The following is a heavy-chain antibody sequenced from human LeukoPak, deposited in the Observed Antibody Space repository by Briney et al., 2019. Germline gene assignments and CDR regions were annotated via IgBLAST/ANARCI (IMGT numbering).Heavy chain of an antibody. V-gene: IGHV4-59*01. D-gene: IGHD4-23*01. CDR1: GGSISSYY. CDR2: IYYSGST. CDR3: ARGLRNSNAFDI. J-gene: IGHJ3*02. Sequence: SETLSLTCTVSGGSISSYYWSWIRQPPGKGLEWIGYIYYSGSTNYNPSLKSRVTMSVDTSKNQFSLKLSSVTAADTAVYYCARGLRNSNAFDIWGQGTMVTVSS.